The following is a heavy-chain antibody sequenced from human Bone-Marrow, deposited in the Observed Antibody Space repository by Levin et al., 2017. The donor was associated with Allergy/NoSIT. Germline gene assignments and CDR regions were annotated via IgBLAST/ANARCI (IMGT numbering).Heavy chain of an antibody. CDR3: ARVLYSSYYGGLDV. D-gene: IGHD3-22*01. CDR1: GASISSYY. CDR2: IYYGGGT. V-gene: IGHV4-59*01. J-gene: IGHJ6*02. Sequence: LRLSCSVSGASISSYYCTWIRQPPGKGLEWIGNIYYGGGTNYNPSLESRVTMSVDTSKNQFSLKLTSVTAADTAVYYCARVLYSSYYGGLDVWGQGTTVTVSS.